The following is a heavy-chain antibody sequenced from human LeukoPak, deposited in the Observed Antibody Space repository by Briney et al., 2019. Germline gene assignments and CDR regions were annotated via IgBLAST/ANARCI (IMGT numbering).Heavy chain of an antibody. CDR2: IYYSGST. CDR3: ARGKLGMEAFDI. J-gene: IGHJ3*02. CDR1: GGSISSYY. Sequence: SETLSLTCTVSGGSISSYYWSWIRQPPGKGLEWIGYIYYSGSTNYNPSLKSRVTIPVETSKNQFSLKLSSVTAADTAVYYCARGKLGMEAFDIWGQGTMVTVSS. V-gene: IGHV4-59*01. D-gene: IGHD7-27*01.